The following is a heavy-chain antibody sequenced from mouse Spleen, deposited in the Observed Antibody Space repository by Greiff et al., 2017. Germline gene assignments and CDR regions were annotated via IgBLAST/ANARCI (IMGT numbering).Heavy chain of an antibody. V-gene: IGHV1-64*01. J-gene: IGHJ3*01. CDR2: IHPNSGST. D-gene: IGHD2-3*01. CDR3: ARSDGYYGGFAY. CDR1: GYTFTSYW. Sequence: QVQLQQPGAELVKPGASVKLSCKASGYTFTSYWMHWVKQRPGQGLEWIGMIHPNSGSTNYNEKFKSKATLTVDKSSSTAYMQLSSLTSEDSAVYYCARSDGYYGGFAYWGQGTLVTVSA.